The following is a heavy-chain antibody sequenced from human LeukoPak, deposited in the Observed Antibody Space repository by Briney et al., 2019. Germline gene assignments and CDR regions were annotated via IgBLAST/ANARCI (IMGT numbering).Heavy chain of an antibody. Sequence: ASVKVSCKASGGTFSSYAISWVRQAPGQGLEWMGRIIPILGIANYAQKFQGRVTITADKSTSTAYMELSSLRSEDTAVYYCASPTLHPDYGDYWFYYYGMDVWGQGTTVTVSS. CDR3: ASPTLHPDYGDYWFYYYGMDV. V-gene: IGHV1-69*04. CDR1: GGTFSSYA. CDR2: IIPILGIA. J-gene: IGHJ6*02. D-gene: IGHD4-17*01.